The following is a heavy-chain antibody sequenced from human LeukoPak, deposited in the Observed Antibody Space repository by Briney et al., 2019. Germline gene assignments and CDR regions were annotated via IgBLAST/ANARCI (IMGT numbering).Heavy chain of an antibody. J-gene: IGHJ4*02. CDR1: GGSFSDYY. V-gene: IGHV4-34*01. CDR3: ARGSEQWLVNY. CDR2: INHSGST. Sequence: SETLSLTCAVYGGSFSDYYWSWIRQPPGKGLEWIGEINHSGSTNYNPSLKSRVTMSVDTSKNQFSLKLSSVTAADTAVYYCARGSEQWLVNYWGQGTLVTVSS. D-gene: IGHD6-19*01.